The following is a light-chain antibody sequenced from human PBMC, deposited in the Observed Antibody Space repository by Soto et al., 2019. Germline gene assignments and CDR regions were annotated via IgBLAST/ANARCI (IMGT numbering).Light chain of an antibody. CDR2: EVS. CDR1: GSDVRGHDY. J-gene: IGLJ2*01. Sequence: QSALTQPASVSGSPGQSITITCTGTGSDVRGHDYVSWYQQHPGKAPKLIFYEVSNRPSGVSDRFSGSKSGNRASLTISGLQAEDEGEYYCSSYASSNSLLFGGGTKVTVL. V-gene: IGLV2-14*01. CDR3: SSYASSNSLL.